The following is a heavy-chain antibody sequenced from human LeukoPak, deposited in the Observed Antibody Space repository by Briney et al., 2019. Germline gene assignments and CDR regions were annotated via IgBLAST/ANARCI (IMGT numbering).Heavy chain of an antibody. J-gene: IGHJ4*02. D-gene: IGHD6-6*01. CDR1: GGSISSGGCY. Sequence: SETLSLTCTVSGGSISSGGCYWSWIRQPPGKGLEWIGYIYHSGSTYYNPSLKSRVTISVDRSKNQFSLKLSSVTAADTAVYYCASDPYSSSSGYWGQGTLVTVSS. CDR2: IYHSGST. V-gene: IGHV4-30-2*01. CDR3: ASDPYSSSSGY.